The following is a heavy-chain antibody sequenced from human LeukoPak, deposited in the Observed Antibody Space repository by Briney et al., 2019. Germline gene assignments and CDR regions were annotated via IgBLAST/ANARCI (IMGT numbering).Heavy chain of an antibody. V-gene: IGHV1-69*13. J-gene: IGHJ6*02. CDR3: ARDSVVVSWYYGMDV. CDR1: GGTFSSYA. CDR2: IIPIFGTA. Sequence: GASVKVSCKASGGTFSSYAISWVRQAPGQGLEWMGGIIPIFGTANYAQKFQGRVTITADESTSTAYMELSSPRSEDTAVYYCARDSVVVSWYYGMDVWGQGTTVTVSS. D-gene: IGHD3-22*01.